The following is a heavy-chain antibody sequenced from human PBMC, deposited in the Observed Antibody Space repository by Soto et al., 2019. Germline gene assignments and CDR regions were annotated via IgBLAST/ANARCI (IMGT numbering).Heavy chain of an antibody. CDR3: ARDVETTKANYYYYGMDV. J-gene: IGHJ6*01. CDR1: GFSFSSYA. D-gene: IGHD5-18*01. V-gene: IGHV3-33*01. Sequence: QEQLVESGGGVVQPGRSLRLSCAASGFSFSSYAMHWVRQAPGKGLEWVALIWHDGSTTSYADSVKGRFNISRDNSKNTHYLQMNNLRAEDTAVYYCARDVETTKANYYYYGMDVWGRGTPVTVSS. CDR2: IWHDGSTT.